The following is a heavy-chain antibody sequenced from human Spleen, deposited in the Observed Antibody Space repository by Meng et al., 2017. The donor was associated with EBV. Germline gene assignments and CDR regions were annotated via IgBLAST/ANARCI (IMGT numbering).Heavy chain of an antibody. Sequence: QVQFQQGGAGLLKPSETLSLTCAVYDGSFSAFYWNWFRQSPGKGLEWIGEINHSGSTNYNPSLKSRVTMSVDTSKNQFSLKLSSLTAADTAMYYCAIGVTLVRGYWGQGTLVTVSS. CDR2: INHSGST. CDR1: DGSFSAFY. V-gene: IGHV4-34*01. J-gene: IGHJ4*02. D-gene: IGHD3-10*01. CDR3: AIGVTLVRGY.